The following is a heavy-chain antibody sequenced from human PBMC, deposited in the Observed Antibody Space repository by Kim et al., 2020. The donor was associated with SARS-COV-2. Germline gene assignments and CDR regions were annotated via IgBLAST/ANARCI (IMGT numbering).Heavy chain of an antibody. CDR3: ARACGGDCYVALDY. CDR1: GFTFSSYD. Sequence: GGSLRLSCAASGFTFSSYDMHWVRQATGKGPEWVSAIGTAGDTYYPGSVKGRFTISRENAKNSLYLQMNSLRAGDTAVYYCARACGGDCYVALDYWGQGTLVTVSS. CDR2: IGTAGDT. V-gene: IGHV3-13*04. D-gene: IGHD2-21*02. J-gene: IGHJ4*02.